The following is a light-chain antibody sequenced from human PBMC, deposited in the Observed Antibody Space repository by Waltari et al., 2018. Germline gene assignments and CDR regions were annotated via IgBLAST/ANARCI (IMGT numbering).Light chain of an antibody. J-gene: IGKJ5*01. Sequence: EISLTQSPATLSLSPGETATLSCRASQSVSRYLDWYQQKPGQPPTHLINDAAYRPTGVVPRFSGGGSGTDVTLTISGIEPEDVAVYYCQQHRNRPPLTFGQGTRLEIK. CDR1: QSVSRY. V-gene: IGKV3-11*01. CDR2: DAA. CDR3: QQHRNRPPLT.